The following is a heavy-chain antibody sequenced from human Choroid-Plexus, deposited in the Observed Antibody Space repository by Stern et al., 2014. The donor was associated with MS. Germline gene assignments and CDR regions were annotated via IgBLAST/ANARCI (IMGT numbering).Heavy chain of an antibody. CDR3: AKDRQYLTYFFDH. CDR2: VSYDGSNK. V-gene: IGHV3-30*18. J-gene: IGHJ5*02. Sequence: QVQLMQSGGGVVQPGRPLRLSCVASGFTFGSCAMHCVRQAPGKGLEWVAGVSYDGSNKYYADSVKCRFTISRDNSQNTLYMQMSSLRPEDTAVYYCAKDRQYLTYFFDHWGQGSLVTVSS. CDR1: GFTFGSCA. D-gene: IGHD2/OR15-2a*01.